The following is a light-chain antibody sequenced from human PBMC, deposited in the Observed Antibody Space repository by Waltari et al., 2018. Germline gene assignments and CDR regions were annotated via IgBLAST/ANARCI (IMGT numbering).Light chain of an antibody. J-gene: IGLJ2*01. Sequence: QSALTQPASVSGSPGQSLTISCTGTRSDVGGYNYVSWYQQHPGKAPKLMIYDVSNRPSGVSNRFSGSKSGNTASLTISGLQTEDEADYYCSSYTSSSTRVVFGGGTKLTVL. CDR3: SSYTSSSTRVV. CDR1: RSDVGGYNY. V-gene: IGLV2-14*03. CDR2: DVS.